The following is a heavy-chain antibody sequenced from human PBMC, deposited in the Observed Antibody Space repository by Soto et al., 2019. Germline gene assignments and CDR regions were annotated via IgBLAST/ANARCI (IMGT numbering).Heavy chain of an antibody. CDR1: GFTFTSSA. CDR3: AADRTAMAKGSGAFDI. J-gene: IGHJ3*02. Sequence: QMQLVQSGPEVKKPGTSVKVSCKASGFTFTSSAVQWVRQARGQRLEWIGWIVVGSGNTNYAQKFQERVTITRDMSKSTAYMELSSLRSEDTAVYYCAADRTAMAKGSGAFDIWGQGTMVTVSS. V-gene: IGHV1-58*01. D-gene: IGHD5-18*01. CDR2: IVVGSGNT.